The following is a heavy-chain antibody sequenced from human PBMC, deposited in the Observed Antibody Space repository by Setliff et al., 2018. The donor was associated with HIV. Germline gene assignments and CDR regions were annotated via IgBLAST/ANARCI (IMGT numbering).Heavy chain of an antibody. CDR1: GYTFSTYG. CDR3: ARDRGVYCISSSCYSPVDAFDI. V-gene: IGHV1-18*01. CDR2: ISAYNGNT. D-gene: IGHD2-2*01. J-gene: IGHJ3*02. Sequence: GVSVKVSCKASGYTFSTYGISWVRQAPGQGLEWMGWISAYNGNTNYAQKLQGRVTVTTDTSTSTAYMELRSLRSDDTAVYYCARDRGVYCISSSCYSPVDAFDIWGQGTMVTVSS.